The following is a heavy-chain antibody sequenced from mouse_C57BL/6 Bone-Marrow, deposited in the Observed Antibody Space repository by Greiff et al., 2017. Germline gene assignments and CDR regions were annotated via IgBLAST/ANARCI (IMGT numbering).Heavy chain of an antibody. D-gene: IGHD1-1*01. CDR2: SYPRSGNT. Sequence: VQLQQSGAELARPGASVTLSCKASGYPFTSYGISWVKQRTGQGLEWIGESYPRSGNTYYNEKFKGKATLTADKSSSTAYMELRSLTSEDSAVYFCARRCGSSPWFAYWGQGTLGTVSA. CDR3: ARRCGSSPWFAY. V-gene: IGHV1-81*01. CDR1: GYPFTSYG. J-gene: IGHJ3*01.